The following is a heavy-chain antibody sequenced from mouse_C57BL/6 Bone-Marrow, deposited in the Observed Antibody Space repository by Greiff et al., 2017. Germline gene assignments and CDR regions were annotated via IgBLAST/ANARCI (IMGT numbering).Heavy chain of an antibody. CDR2: ISNLAYSI. J-gene: IGHJ1*03. CDR1: GFTFSDYG. V-gene: IGHV5-15*04. Sequence: EVKLMDSGGGLVQPGGSLKLSCAASGFTFSDYGMAWVRQAPRKGPEWVAFISNLAYSIYYADTVTGRFTISRENAKNTLYLEMSSLRSEDTAMYYCARRGGSSYEYFDVWGTGTTVTVSS. CDR3: ARRGGSSYEYFDV. D-gene: IGHD1-1*01.